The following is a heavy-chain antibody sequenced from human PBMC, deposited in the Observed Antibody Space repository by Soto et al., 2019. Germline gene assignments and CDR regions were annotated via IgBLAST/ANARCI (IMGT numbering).Heavy chain of an antibody. V-gene: IGHV3-33*01. CDR2: IWYDGSNK. CDR1: GFTFSSYG. D-gene: IGHD3-10*01. Sequence: GGSLRLSCAASGFTFSSYGMHWVRQAPGKGLEWVAVIWYDGSNKYYADSVKGRFTISRDNSKNTLYLQMNSLRAEDTAVYYCARWGRPPPDMVRGVTRGAFDIWGQGTMVTVSS. J-gene: IGHJ3*02. CDR3: ARWGRPPPDMVRGVTRGAFDI.